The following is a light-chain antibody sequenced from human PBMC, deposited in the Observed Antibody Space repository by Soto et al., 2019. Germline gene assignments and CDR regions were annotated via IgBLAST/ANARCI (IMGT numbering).Light chain of an antibody. V-gene: IGKV3-15*01. Sequence: EIVMTQSPATLSVSPGERATLSCRASQSVSSNIAWYQQKPGQAPRLLIYGASTRATGIPARFSGSGSGAELTLTINSLQSEDFAVYFCQQYNNWPITFGQGTRLEI. CDR2: GAS. CDR1: QSVSSN. CDR3: QQYNNWPIT. J-gene: IGKJ5*01.